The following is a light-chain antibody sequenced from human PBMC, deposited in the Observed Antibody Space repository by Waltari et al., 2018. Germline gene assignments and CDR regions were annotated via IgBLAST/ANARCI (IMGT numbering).Light chain of an antibody. V-gene: IGKV3-20*01. J-gene: IGKJ2*01. CDR1: QSVSSSS. Sequence: ESVMTQSPGTLSLSPGERATLSCRASQSVSSSSLAWYQQRPCQAPRLLIYGASSRATGVPARFSASGSGTDFTLTISRLAPEDFAVYYCQQYGNSPIYTFGQGTKLEI. CDR3: QQYGNSPIYT. CDR2: GAS.